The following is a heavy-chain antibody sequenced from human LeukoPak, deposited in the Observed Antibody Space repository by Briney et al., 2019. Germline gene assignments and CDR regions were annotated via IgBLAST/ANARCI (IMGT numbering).Heavy chain of an antibody. CDR1: GYSISSGYY. CDR2: IYHSGST. CDR3: ASLADCTNGVCSNDYYYMDV. Sequence: PSETLPLTCAVSGYSISSGYYWGWIRQPPGKGLEWIGSIYHSGSTYYNPSLKSRVTISVDTSKNQFSLKLSSVTAADTAVYYCASLADCTNGVCSNDYYYMDVWGKGTTVTVSS. D-gene: IGHD2-8*01. J-gene: IGHJ6*03. V-gene: IGHV4-38-2*01.